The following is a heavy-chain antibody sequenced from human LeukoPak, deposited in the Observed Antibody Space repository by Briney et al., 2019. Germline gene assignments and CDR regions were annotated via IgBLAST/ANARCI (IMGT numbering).Heavy chain of an antibody. Sequence: GESLKICCKASGYNFTAFWIGWVREMSGGGLEWMGIVYPADSDTTYSPSFQGQVSISADKSINTAYLQWSGLKASDTAMYYCVRRGYCTSTACHGVTTDWGQGALVTVSS. D-gene: IGHD2-2*01. CDR3: VRRGYCTSTACHGVTTD. J-gene: IGHJ4*02. CDR1: GYNFTAFW. V-gene: IGHV5-51*01. CDR2: VYPADSDT.